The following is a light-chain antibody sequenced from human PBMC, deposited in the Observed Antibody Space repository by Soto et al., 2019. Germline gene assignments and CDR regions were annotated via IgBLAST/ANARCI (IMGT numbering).Light chain of an antibody. V-gene: IGKV3-20*01. J-gene: IGKJ2*01. CDR3: QHYGTSLYT. Sequence: DIVLTQSPGTLSLSPGERATLSCRASQIISSTYLGWYQQKPGQAPRLLIYGASSRATGIPDRFSGSGSGTAVTLTISRLEPADFAVYSCQHYGTSLYTFGQGTKLEIK. CDR1: QIISSTY. CDR2: GAS.